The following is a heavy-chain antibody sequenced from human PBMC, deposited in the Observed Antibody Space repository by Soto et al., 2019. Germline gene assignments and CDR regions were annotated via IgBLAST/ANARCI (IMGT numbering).Heavy chain of an antibody. Sequence: PSETLSLTCTVSGGSISSSAYYWGWIRQSPGKGLEWIGSVYYTGITDYKSSLENRISISADTSRNQLSLRLNSITASDTGIYFCARQGRPGYCTGGNCYPTFDVWGQGTLVTVSS. CDR3: ARQGRPGYCTGGNCYPTFDV. D-gene: IGHD2-8*02. CDR1: GGSISSSAYY. J-gene: IGHJ3*01. CDR2: VYYTGIT. V-gene: IGHV4-39*01.